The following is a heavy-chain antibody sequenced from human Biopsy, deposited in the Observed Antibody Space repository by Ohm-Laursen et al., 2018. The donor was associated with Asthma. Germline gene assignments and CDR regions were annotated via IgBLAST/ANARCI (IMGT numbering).Heavy chain of an antibody. V-gene: IGHV4-59*01. CDR2: VHSSGST. CDR3: ARATSTWSQSGPHFFDH. J-gene: IGHJ5*02. D-gene: IGHD6-13*01. Sequence: SETLSLTCTVSPGSINDYYWNGIRQFPGKGLEWIGYVHSSGSTRFNPSLKSRVTVSVVTSVDQVSLKLSSVSAADTAIYYCARATSTWSQSGPHFFDHWGPGTLVTVSS. CDR1: PGSINDYY.